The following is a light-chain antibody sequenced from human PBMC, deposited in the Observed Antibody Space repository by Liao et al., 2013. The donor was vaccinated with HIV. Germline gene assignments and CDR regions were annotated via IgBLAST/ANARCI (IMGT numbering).Light chain of an antibody. V-gene: IGLV3-1*01. J-gene: IGLJ1*01. CDR1: KLGDKY. Sequence: SYELTQPPSVSVSPGQTASITCSGDKLGDKYASWYQQKPGQSPVMIIYQDFQRPSGIPERFSGSKSGNTATLTISGTQTMDEADYYCQAWDTSTHVFGTGTKVTVL. CDR3: QAWDTSTHV. CDR2: QDF.